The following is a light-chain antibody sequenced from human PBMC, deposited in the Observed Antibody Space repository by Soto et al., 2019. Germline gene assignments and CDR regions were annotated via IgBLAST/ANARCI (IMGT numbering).Light chain of an antibody. Sequence: VMTQSPSTLSVTPGDRATLSCTSIHYIYSNVAWFQQRPGQASRLLIYRASTRATGTPARFTGSVSGTEFTLTIRSLQSEDFALYYCHQYDNWPLTRTVCQGTKVDI. CDR3: HQYDNWPLTRT. J-gene: IGKJ1*01. V-gene: IGKV3-15*01. CDR2: RAS. CDR1: HYIYSN.